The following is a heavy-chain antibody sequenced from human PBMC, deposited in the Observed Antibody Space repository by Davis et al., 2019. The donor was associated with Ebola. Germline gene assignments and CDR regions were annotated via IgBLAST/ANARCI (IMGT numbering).Heavy chain of an antibody. D-gene: IGHD6-13*01. CDR3: ARERTSPGYSSSWYRGAFDI. J-gene: IGHJ3*02. CDR1: GFTFSSYG. Sequence: GESLKISCAASGFTFSSYGMHWVRQASGKGLEWVGRIRSKANSYATAYAASVKGRFTISRDDSKNTAYLQMNSLRAEDTAVYYCARERTSPGYSSSWYRGAFDIWGQGTMVTVSS. V-gene: IGHV3-73*01. CDR2: IRSKANSYAT.